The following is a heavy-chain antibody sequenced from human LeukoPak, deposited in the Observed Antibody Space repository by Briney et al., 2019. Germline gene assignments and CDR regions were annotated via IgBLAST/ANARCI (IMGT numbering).Heavy chain of an antibody. D-gene: IGHD3-3*01. Sequence: SETLSLTCTVSGGSISSYYWSWIRQPPGKGLEWIGYIYYSGSTNYNPSLKSRVTISVDTSKNQFSLKLSSVTAADTAVYSCARVVFWSPPAWGQGTLVTVSS. V-gene: IGHV4-59*01. J-gene: IGHJ5*02. CDR3: ARVVFWSPPA. CDR2: IYYSGST. CDR1: GGSISSYY.